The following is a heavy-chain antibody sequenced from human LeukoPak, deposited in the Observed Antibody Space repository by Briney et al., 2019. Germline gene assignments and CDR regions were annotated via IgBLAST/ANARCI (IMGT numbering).Heavy chain of an antibody. CDR3: ASPRDSSGWYYFDY. J-gene: IGHJ4*02. CDR1: GFTFSSYA. CDR2: ISGTGGST. Sequence: GGSLRLSCAASGFTFSSYAMNWVRQAPGKGLEWASAISGTGGSTYYADSVKGRFTISRDNSKNTLYLQMNSLRAEDTAVYYCASPRDSSGWYYFDYWGQGTLVTVSS. D-gene: IGHD6-19*01. V-gene: IGHV3-23*01.